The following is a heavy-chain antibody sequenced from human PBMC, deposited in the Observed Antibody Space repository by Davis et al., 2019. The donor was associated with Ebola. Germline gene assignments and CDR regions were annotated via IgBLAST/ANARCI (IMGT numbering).Heavy chain of an antibody. CDR1: GFTFSSYA. Sequence: PGGSLRLSCAASGFTFSSYAMSWVRQAPGKGLEWVSAISGSGGSTYYADSVKGRFTISRDNSKNTLYLQMNSLRAEDTAVYYCAKDGATYYYDSSGYYYGMYFDLWGRGTLVTVSS. V-gene: IGHV3-23*01. J-gene: IGHJ2*01. D-gene: IGHD3-22*01. CDR2: ISGSGGST. CDR3: AKDGATYYYDSSGYYYGMYFDL.